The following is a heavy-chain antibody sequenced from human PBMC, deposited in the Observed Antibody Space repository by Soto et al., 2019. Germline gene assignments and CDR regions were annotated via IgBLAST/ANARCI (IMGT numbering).Heavy chain of an antibody. D-gene: IGHD2-21*01. CDR2: IYYSGST. J-gene: IGHJ5*02. CDR1: GGSISSRSYY. Sequence: PSETLSLTCTVSGGSISSRSYYWGWIRQPPGKGLEWIGYIYYSGSTYYNPSLKSRVTISLETSNSQFSLRLTSVTAADTAVYYCARLGAYYQSLDPWGPGTLVTVSS. V-gene: IGHV4-39*01. CDR3: ARLGAYYQSLDP.